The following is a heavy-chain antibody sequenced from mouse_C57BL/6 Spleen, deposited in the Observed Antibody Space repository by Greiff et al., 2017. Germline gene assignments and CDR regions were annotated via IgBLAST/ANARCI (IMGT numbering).Heavy chain of an antibody. Sequence: QVQLQQPGAELVRPGSSVKLSCKASGYTFTSYWMDWVKQRPGQGLEWIGNIYPSDSETHYNQKFKDKATLTVDKSSSTAYMQLSSLTSEDSAVYCCASYYDYDGFAYWGKGTLVTVSA. CDR3: ASYYDYDGFAY. CDR2: IYPSDSET. V-gene: IGHV1-61*01. D-gene: IGHD2-4*01. CDR1: GYTFTSYW. J-gene: IGHJ3*01.